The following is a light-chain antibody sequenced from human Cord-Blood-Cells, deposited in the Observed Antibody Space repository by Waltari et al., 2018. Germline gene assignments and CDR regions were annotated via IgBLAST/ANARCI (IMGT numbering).Light chain of an antibody. CDR2: DSS. J-gene: IGKJ4*01. CDR3: QQYDNLPLT. CDR1: PDISNY. V-gene: IGKV1-33*01. Sequence: DIQMTQSPSPLSASVGDRVTITCQASPDISNYLNWYQQKPGKAPKLLIYDSSNLETWVPSRFSGSGSGTDFTFTISSLQPEDIATYYCQQYDNLPLTFGGGTKVEIK.